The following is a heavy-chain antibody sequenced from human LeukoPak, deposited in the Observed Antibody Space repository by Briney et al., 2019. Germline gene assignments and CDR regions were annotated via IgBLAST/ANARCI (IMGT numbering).Heavy chain of an antibody. J-gene: IGHJ4*02. Sequence: SETLSLTCTVSGGSISSNNYYWGWIRQPPGKGLEWIGSIYYSGSTYYNPSLKSRVTISVDTSKSQFSLKLRSLTAADTAVYYCARHEEYSSGWYVGPLYFDYWGQGTPVTVSS. CDR1: GGSISSNNYY. D-gene: IGHD6-19*01. CDR2: IYYSGST. V-gene: IGHV4-39*01. CDR3: ARHEEYSSGWYVGPLYFDY.